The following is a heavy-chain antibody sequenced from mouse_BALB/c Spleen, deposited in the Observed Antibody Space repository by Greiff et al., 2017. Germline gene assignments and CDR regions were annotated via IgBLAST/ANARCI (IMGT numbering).Heavy chain of an antibody. J-gene: IGHJ2*01. V-gene: IGHV5-17*02. D-gene: IGHD1-1*01. Sequence: DVMLVESGGGLVQPGGSRKLSCAASGFTFSSFGLPWVRQAPETGLEWVAYISSGSSTIYYADTVKGRFTISRDNPKNTLFLQMTSLRSEDTAMYYCARSGYYGSRYYFDYWGQGTTLTVSS. CDR2: ISSGSSTI. CDR3: ARSGYYGSRYYFDY. CDR1: GFTFSSFG.